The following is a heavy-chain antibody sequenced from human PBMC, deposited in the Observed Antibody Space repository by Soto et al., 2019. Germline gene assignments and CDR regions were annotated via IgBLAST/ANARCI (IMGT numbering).Heavy chain of an antibody. CDR2: IVVGSGNT. CDR1: GFTFTSSA. Sequence: GASVKVSCKASGFTFTSSAVQWVRQARGQRLEWIGWIVVGSGNTNYAQKFQERVTITRDMSTSTAYMELSSLRSEDTAAYYCAATADYYDSSEYGMDVWGQGTTVTVSS. V-gene: IGHV1-58*01. J-gene: IGHJ6*02. D-gene: IGHD3-22*01. CDR3: AATADYYDSSEYGMDV.